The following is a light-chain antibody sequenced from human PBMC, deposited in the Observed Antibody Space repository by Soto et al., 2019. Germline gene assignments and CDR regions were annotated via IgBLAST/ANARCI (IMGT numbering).Light chain of an antibody. J-gene: IGKJ5*01. CDR1: QSISFY. CDR3: QQRSNWPT. Sequence: VMTQSPLSLPVTVGQPATLSFRASQSISFYLTWYQHKPDQAPRLLIYDASNRATGIPARFSGSGYGTDFTLTISSLEPEDFAVYYCQQRSNWPTFGQGTRLEIK. CDR2: DAS. V-gene: IGKV3-11*01.